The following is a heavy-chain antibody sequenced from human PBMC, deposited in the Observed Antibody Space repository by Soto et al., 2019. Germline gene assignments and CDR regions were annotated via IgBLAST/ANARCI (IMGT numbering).Heavy chain of an antibody. J-gene: IGHJ5*02. D-gene: IGHD5-18*01. CDR2: IYYSGST. Sequence: QVQLQESGPGLVKPSQTLSLTCTVSGGSISSGDYYWSWIRQPPGKGLEWIGYIYYSGSTYYNPSLKSRVTISVDTSKNQFSLKVSSVTAADTAVYYCASGGGLYSYVPWWFDPWGQGTLVTVSS. CDR1: GGSISSGDYY. CDR3: ASGGGLYSYVPWWFDP. V-gene: IGHV4-30-4*01.